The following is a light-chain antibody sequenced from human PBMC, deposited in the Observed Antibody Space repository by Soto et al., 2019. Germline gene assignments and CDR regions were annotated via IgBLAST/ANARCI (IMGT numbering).Light chain of an antibody. CDR3: QAWGTGIQV. Sequence: QSVLTQSPSASASLGASVNLTCTVSSAHSSFAIAWHQQQPGKGPRYLMKVNNDGGHRKGDEIPDRFSGSSSGTERYLTISSFQSEDEADYYCQAWGTGIQVFGGGTKLTVL. J-gene: IGLJ3*02. CDR1: SAHSSFA. CDR2: VNNDGGH. V-gene: IGLV4-69*01.